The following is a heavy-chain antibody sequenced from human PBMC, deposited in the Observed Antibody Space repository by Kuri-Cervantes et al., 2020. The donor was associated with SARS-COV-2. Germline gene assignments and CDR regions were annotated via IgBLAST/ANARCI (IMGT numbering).Heavy chain of an antibody. D-gene: IGHD3-22*01. J-gene: IGHJ4*02. V-gene: IGHV3-30*18. CDR2: ISYDGSNK. CDR1: GFTFSSYG. Sequence: GESLKISCAASGFTFSSYGMHWVRQAPGKGLEWVAVISYDGSNKYYADSVKGRFTISRDNSKNTLYLQMNSLRAEDTAVYYCAKDSGHYDGSGYYRYWGQGTLVTVSS. CDR3: AKDSGHYDGSGYYRY.